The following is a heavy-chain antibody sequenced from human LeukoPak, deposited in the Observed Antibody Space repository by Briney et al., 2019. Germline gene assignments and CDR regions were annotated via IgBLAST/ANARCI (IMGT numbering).Heavy chain of an antibody. CDR1: GFTFSSYS. CDR3: ARGLSESSSSSMGY. J-gene: IGHJ4*02. D-gene: IGHD2-2*01. CDR2: ITSSSSYI. V-gene: IGHV3-21*01. Sequence: PGGSLRLSCAASGFTFSSYSMNWVGQAPGKGLEGVSSITSSSSYIYYADSVKGRFTISRDNAKNSLYLQMNSLRAEDTAVYYCARGLSESSSSSMGYWGQGTLVTVSS.